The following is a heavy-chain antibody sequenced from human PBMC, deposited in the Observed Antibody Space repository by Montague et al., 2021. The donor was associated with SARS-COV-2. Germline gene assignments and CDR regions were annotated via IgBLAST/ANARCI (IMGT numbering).Heavy chain of an antibody. V-gene: IGHV3-9*01. CDR3: AKLCSYTDY. J-gene: IGHJ4*02. D-gene: IGHD2-2*02. CDR2: ISWNSGSI. Sequence: SRSLSCAASGFTFDDYAMHWVRQAPGKGLEWVSGISWNSGSIGYADSVKGRFTISRDNAKNSLYLQMNSLRAEDTALYYCAKLCSYTDYWGQGTLVTVSS. CDR1: GFTFDDYA.